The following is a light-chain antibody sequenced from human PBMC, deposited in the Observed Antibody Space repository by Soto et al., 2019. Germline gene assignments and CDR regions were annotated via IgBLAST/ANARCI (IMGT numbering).Light chain of an antibody. CDR3: QQYDSSPT. V-gene: IGKV3-11*01. CDR1: QSVSSY. J-gene: IGKJ1*01. CDR2: DIS. Sequence: EFLITQSPATLSFSHRERDTLSCRASQSVSSYLAWYQQKPGQAPRLLIYDISNRATGIPARFSGSGSGTDFTLTISRLEPEDFAVYYCQQYDSSPTFGQGTMVDI.